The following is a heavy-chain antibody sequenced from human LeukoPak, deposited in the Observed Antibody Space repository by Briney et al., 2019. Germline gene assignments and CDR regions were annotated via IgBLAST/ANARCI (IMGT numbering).Heavy chain of an antibody. D-gene: IGHD2-15*01. J-gene: IGHJ4*02. CDR3: TRHGRRRCSGGSCSKGYFDY. CDR1: GASISSFY. Sequence: SETLSLTCTVSGASISSFYWSWIRQPPGKGLEWIGYVYDSGSIKYNPPLRSRVTISVDTTKNQFSLNLSSVAAADTAVYYCTRHGRRRCSGGSCSKGYFDYWGQGTLVTVSS. V-gene: IGHV4-59*08. CDR2: VYDSGSI.